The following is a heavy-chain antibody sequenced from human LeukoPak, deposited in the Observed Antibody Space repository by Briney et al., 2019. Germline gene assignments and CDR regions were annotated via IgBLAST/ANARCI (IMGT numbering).Heavy chain of an antibody. Sequence: SETLSLTCTVSCGSISSGDYYWSWIRQPPGKSLEWIGYIYYSGSTYYNPSLKSRVTISVDTSKNQFSLKLSSVTAADTAVYYCARAGGEWFGEGYFDYWGQGTLVTVSS. CDR3: ARAGGEWFGEGYFDY. J-gene: IGHJ4*02. CDR2: IYYSGST. V-gene: IGHV4-30-4*01. CDR1: CGSISSGDYY. D-gene: IGHD3-10*01.